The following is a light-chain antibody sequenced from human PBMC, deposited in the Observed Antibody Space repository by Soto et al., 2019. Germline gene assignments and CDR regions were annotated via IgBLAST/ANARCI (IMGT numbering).Light chain of an antibody. V-gene: IGKV1-33*01. J-gene: IGKJ4*01. CDR2: GVS. Sequence: DIQMTQSPSSLSASVGDRVTITCQASQDIRKNLNWYQQKPGKAPKLLIYGVSNLETGVPSRFSGRGSGTDFTLTITSLQPEDISTYYCQQYNHPITFGGGTKVEIK. CDR1: QDIRKN. CDR3: QQYNHPIT.